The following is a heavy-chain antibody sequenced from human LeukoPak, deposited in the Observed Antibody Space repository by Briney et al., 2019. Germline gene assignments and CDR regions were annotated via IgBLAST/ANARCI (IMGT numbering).Heavy chain of an antibody. D-gene: IGHD5-12*01. V-gene: IGHV4-59*01. CDR1: GGSINNYY. Sequence: SETLSLTCTVSGGSINNYYWSWIRQPPGKGLEWIGYIYYSGSTNYNPSLKSRVTISVDTSKNQFSLKLSSVTAADTAVYYCARADIVATIFDYWGQGTLVTVSS. J-gene: IGHJ4*02. CDR2: IYYSGST. CDR3: ARADIVATIFDY.